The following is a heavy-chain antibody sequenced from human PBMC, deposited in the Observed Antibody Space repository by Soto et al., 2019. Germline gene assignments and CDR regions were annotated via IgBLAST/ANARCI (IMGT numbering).Heavy chain of an antibody. CDR2: ISYDGSNK. V-gene: IGHV3-30-3*01. J-gene: IGHJ4*02. Sequence: QVQLVESGGGVVQPRRSLRLSCAASGFTFSSYAMHWVRQAPGKGLEWVAVISYDGSNKYYADSVKGRFTISRDNSKNTLYLQMNSLRAEDTAVYYCARDSAPHYDILSGYYSSPFDYWGQGTLVTVSS. CDR3: ARDSAPHYDILSGYYSSPFDY. CDR1: GFTFSSYA. D-gene: IGHD3-9*01.